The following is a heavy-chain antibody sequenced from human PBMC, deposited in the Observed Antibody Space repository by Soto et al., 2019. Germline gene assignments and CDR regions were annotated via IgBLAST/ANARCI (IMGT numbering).Heavy chain of an antibody. Sequence: GGSLRLSCAASGFTFSSYWMHWVRQATGKGLVWVSRINSDGSSTSYADSVKGRFTISRDNAKNTLYLQMNSLRAEDTAVYYCARGYYYGSLGWFDPWGQGTLVTVSS. J-gene: IGHJ5*02. CDR3: ARGYYYGSLGWFDP. D-gene: IGHD3-10*01. CDR1: GFTFSSYW. V-gene: IGHV3-74*01. CDR2: INSDGSST.